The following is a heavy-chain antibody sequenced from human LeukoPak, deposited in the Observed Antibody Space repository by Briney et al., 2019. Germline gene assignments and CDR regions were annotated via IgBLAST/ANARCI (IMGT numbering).Heavy chain of an antibody. Sequence: GGSLRLSCAASGFTFSSYSMHWVRQAPGKGLEWVGRIKSKIDDETIDYAAPVKGRFTISRDDSKNTLYLQMNNLKIEDTALYYCTTNFYGSGPFDYWGQGTLVTVSS. V-gene: IGHV3-15*01. J-gene: IGHJ4*02. D-gene: IGHD3-10*01. CDR1: GFTFSSYS. CDR2: IKSKIDDETI. CDR3: TTNFYGSGPFDY.